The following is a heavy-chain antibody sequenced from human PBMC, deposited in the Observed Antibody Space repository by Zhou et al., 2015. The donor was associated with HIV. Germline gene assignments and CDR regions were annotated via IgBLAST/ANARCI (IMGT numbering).Heavy chain of an antibody. CDR1: GYTFTTYD. CDR3: TRGRWEVPDAY. D-gene: IGHD1-26*01. V-gene: IGHV1-8*01. J-gene: IGHJ4*02. CDR2: MNPHSGNT. Sequence: QVQLVQSGPVVKKPGSSVKVSCKSSGYTFTTYDINWVRQAPGQGLEWLGWMNPHSGNTGYAPNFQGRLTMTSDTSISAAYMELASLTSEDTAMYYCTRGRWEVPDAYWGQGTLVTVSP.